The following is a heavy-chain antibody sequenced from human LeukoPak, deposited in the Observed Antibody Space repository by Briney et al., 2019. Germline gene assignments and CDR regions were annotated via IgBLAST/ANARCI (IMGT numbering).Heavy chain of an antibody. J-gene: IGHJ4*02. V-gene: IGHV3-23*01. D-gene: IGHD6-19*01. CDR1: GFTFSSYA. CDR2: ISGSGGST. Sequence: GGSLRLSCAASGFTFSSYAMSWVRQAPGKGLEWVSAISGSGGSTYYADSVKGRFTISRDNSKNTLYLRMNSLRAEDTAVYYCARDSKGVAGTGSRHFDYWGQGTLVTVSS. CDR3: ARDSKGVAGTGSRHFDY.